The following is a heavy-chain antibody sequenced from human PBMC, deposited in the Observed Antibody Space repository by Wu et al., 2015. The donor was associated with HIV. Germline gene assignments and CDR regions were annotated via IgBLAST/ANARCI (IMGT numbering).Heavy chain of an antibody. Sequence: QVQLVQSGAEVKKPGSSVKVSCKASGGTFSSFGLSWVRQAPGQGLEWMGGINPLFGTTKHAQKFQDRVTFTTDESKTTAYMELSSLRSEDTAVYYCARNTDSVATSLYSLGVWGHGTTVTVSS. V-gene: IGHV1-69*05. CDR3: ARNTDSVATSLYSLGV. J-gene: IGHJ6*02. CDR1: GGTFSSFG. D-gene: IGHD5-12*01. CDR2: INPLFGTT.